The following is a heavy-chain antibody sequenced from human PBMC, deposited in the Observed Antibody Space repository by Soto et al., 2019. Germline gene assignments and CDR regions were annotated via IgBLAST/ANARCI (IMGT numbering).Heavy chain of an antibody. J-gene: IGHJ4*02. Sequence: LALTCAVSGGSFTSNNWWTWVRQPPGQGLEWIGEIYRTGSTNYNPSLKSRVTISLDKSENQFSLKVTSLTAADTAVYYCASRDPGTSVDYWGQGTLVTVSS. D-gene: IGHD1-7*01. CDR1: GGSFTSNNW. CDR2: IYRTGST. V-gene: IGHV4-4*02. CDR3: ASRDPGTSVDY.